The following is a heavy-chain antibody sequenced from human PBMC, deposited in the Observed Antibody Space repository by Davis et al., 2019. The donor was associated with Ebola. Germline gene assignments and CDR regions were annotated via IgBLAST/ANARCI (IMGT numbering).Heavy chain of an antibody. CDR1: GYTFTSSW. V-gene: IGHV5-51*01. D-gene: IGHD1-26*01. CDR3: GRLEDSGSYSEDY. Sequence: GESLKISCKGSGYTFTSSWIGWVRQMPGKGLEWMGIIYPGDSDTRYSPSFQGQVTISADKSISTAYLQWTSLKASDTAMYYCGRLEDSGSYSEDYWGQGTLVTVSS. CDR2: IYPGDSDT. J-gene: IGHJ4*02.